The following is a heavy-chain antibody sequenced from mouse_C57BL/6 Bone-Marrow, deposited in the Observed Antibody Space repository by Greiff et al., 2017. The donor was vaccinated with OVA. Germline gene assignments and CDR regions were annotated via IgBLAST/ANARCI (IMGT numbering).Heavy chain of an antibody. CDR3: ARDAYYSKPLYAMDY. D-gene: IGHD2-5*01. Sequence: VQLQQPGAELVMPGASVKLSCKASGYTFTSYWMHWVKQRPGQGLEWIGEIDPSDSYTNYNQKFKGKSTLTVDKSSSTAYMQLSSLTSEDSAVYDCARDAYYSKPLYAMDYGGRGTSITVSS. V-gene: IGHV1-69*01. CDR2: IDPSDSYT. CDR1: GYTFTSYW. J-gene: IGHJ4*01.